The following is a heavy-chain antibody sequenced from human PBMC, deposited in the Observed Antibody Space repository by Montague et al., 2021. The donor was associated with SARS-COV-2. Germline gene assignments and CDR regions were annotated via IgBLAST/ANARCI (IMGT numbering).Heavy chain of an antibody. CDR3: ARSSAPSITIFGVSNTYWDFDL. J-gene: IGHJ2*01. CDR1: GGSISSGGYY. Sequence: TLSLTCTVSGGSISSGGYYWSWIRQHPGKGLERIGYIYYSGSTYYXPSLKSRVTISVDTSKNQFSLKLRSVTAADTAVYYCARSSAPSITIFGVSNTYWDFDLWGRGTLVTVSS. V-gene: IGHV4-31*03. CDR2: IYYSGST. D-gene: IGHD3-3*01.